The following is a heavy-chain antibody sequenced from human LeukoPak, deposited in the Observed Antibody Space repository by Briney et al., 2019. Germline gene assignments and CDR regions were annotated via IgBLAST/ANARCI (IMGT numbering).Heavy chain of an antibody. CDR3: AREGYCSSTSCSPYNWFDP. D-gene: IGHD2-2*01. J-gene: IGHJ5*02. Sequence: SETLSLTCTVSGGSISSGDYYWRWIRQPPGKGLEWIGYIYYSGSTYYNPSLKSRVTISVDTSKNQFSLKLSSVTAADTAVYYCAREGYCSSTSCSPYNWFDPWGQGTLVTVSS. CDR1: GGSISSGDYY. CDR2: IYYSGST. V-gene: IGHV4-30-4*01.